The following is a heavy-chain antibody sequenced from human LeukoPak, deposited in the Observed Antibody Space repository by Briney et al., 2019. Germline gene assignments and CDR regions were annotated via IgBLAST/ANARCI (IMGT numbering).Heavy chain of an antibody. CDR2: ISRSGSTK. Sequence: GGSLRLSCAASGFTFSDYNMRWIRQAPGKGLEWVSSISRSGSTKYYADSVKGRFTISRDNAKNSLFLQMNSLRAEDTAVYYCARSSGSYNYDYWGQGTLVTVSS. D-gene: IGHD1-26*01. CDR1: GFTFSDYN. CDR3: ARSSGSYNYDY. V-gene: IGHV3-11*01. J-gene: IGHJ4*02.